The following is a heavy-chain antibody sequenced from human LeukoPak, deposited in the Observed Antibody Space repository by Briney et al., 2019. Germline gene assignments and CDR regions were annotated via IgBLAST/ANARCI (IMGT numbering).Heavy chain of an antibody. CDR3: ARDNPSIPDRPIWEHQSTDAFDI. CDR2: IIPILGTA. Sequence: ASVKVSCKASGGTFSSYAISWVRQAPGQGLEWMGGIIPILGTANYAQKFQGRVTITADESTSTAYMELSSLRSEDTAVYYCARDNPSIPDRPIWEHQSTDAFDIWGQGTMVTVSS. D-gene: IGHD1-26*01. V-gene: IGHV1-69*01. J-gene: IGHJ3*02. CDR1: GGTFSSYA.